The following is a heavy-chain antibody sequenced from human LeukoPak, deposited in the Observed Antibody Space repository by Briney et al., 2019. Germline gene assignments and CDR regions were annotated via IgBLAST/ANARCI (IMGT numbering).Heavy chain of an antibody. Sequence: SETLSLTCTVSGGSISSYYWSWIRQPPGKGLEWIGYIYYSGSTNYNPSLKSRVTISVDTSKNQFSLKLNSVTAADTAVYYCARGDTVDKDFDYWGRGTLVTVSA. V-gene: IGHV4-59*12. CDR1: GGSISSYY. CDR3: ARGDTVDKDFDY. J-gene: IGHJ4*02. CDR2: IYYSGST. D-gene: IGHD4-23*01.